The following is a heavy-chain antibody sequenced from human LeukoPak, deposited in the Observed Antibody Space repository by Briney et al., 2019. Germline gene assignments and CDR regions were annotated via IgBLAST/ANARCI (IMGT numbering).Heavy chain of an antibody. J-gene: IGHJ4*02. CDR2: ISAYNGNT. V-gene: IGHV1-18*01. CDR3: ARGPQFLLGLRHFDY. CDR1: GYTFTSYG. D-gene: IGHD5-18*01. Sequence: GATVKVSFKASGYTFTSYGISWVRQAPGQGLEWMGWISAYNGNTNYAQKLQGRVTMTTDTSTSTAYMELRSLRSDDTAVYYCARGPQFLLGLRHFDYWGQGTLVTVSS.